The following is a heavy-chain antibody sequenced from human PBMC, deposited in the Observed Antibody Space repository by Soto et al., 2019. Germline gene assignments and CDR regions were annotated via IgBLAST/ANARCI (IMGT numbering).Heavy chain of an antibody. J-gene: IGHJ5*02. Sequence: EVQLLESGGGLVQPGGSPRLSCAASGFTFSSYAMSWVRQAPGKGLEWVSGISGSGGSTYYADSVKGRFTISRDNSKNTLYLQMNSLRAEDTAVYYCAKTFYDFWSGYQNWFDPWGQGTLVTVSS. CDR3: AKTFYDFWSGYQNWFDP. CDR2: ISGSGGST. D-gene: IGHD3-3*01. V-gene: IGHV3-23*01. CDR1: GFTFSSYA.